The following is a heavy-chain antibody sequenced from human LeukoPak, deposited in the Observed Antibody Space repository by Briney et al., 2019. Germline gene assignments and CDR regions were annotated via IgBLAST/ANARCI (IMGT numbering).Heavy chain of an antibody. CDR1: GFTFSSYG. CDR2: IRYDGSNK. CDR3: AKDYYDSSGYFGYYYYYYMDV. J-gene: IGHJ6*03. D-gene: IGHD3-22*01. Sequence: QAGGSLRLSCAASGFTFSSYGMSWVRQAPGKGLEWVAFIRYDGSNKYYADSVKGRFTISRDNSKNTLYLQMNSLRAEDTAVYYCAKDYYDSSGYFGYYYYYYMDVWGKGTTVTISS. V-gene: IGHV3-30*02.